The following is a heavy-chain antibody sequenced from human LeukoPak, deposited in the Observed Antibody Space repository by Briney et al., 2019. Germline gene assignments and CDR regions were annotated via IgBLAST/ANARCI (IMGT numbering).Heavy chain of an antibody. CDR2: IYYSGST. J-gene: IGHJ6*02. CDR3: ARSGGEYYYGMDV. CDR1: GGSISSGDYY. V-gene: IGHV4-30-4*01. D-gene: IGHD3-10*01. Sequence: PSQTLSLTCTVSGGSISSGDYYWTWIRQPPGKGLEWIGYIYYSGSTYYNPSLRSRVTISVDTSKNQFSLKLSSVTAADTAVYYCARSGGEYYYGMDVWGQGTTVTVSS.